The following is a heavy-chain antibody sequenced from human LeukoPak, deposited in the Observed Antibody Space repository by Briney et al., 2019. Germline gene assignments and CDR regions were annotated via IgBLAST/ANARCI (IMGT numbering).Heavy chain of an antibody. CDR3: ARGRGFARAFDI. V-gene: IGHV4-34*01. Sequence: TSEILSLTCAVYGGSFSGYYWSWIRQPPGKGLEWIGEINHSGSTNYNPSLKSRVTISVDTSKNQFSLKLSSVTAADTAVYYCARGRGFARAFDIWGQGTMVTVSS. J-gene: IGHJ3*02. CDR2: INHSGST. CDR1: GGSFSGYY. D-gene: IGHD3-10*01.